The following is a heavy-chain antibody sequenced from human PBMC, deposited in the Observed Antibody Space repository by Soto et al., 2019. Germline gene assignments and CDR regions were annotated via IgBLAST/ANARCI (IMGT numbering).Heavy chain of an antibody. J-gene: IGHJ5*02. CDR3: ARDSVEMAKIRAVWFDP. CDR2: IIPIFGTA. CDR1: GGTFSSYA. V-gene: IGHV1-69*06. D-gene: IGHD5-12*01. Sequence: QVQLVQSGAEVKKPGSSVKVSCKASGGTFSSYAISWVRQAPGQGLEWMGGIIPIFGTANYAQKFQGRVTITADKSKSTADMELSSLISEDTAVYYCARDSVEMAKIRAVWFDPWGQGTLVTVSS.